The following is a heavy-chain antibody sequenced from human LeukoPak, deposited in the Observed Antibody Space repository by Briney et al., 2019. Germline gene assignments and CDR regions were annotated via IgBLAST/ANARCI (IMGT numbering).Heavy chain of an antibody. CDR1: GASINDYY. CDR2: IYYSGSS. J-gene: IGHJ4*02. Sequence: PSETLPLTCTVSGASINDYYWSWIRQPPGKGLEWIGYIYYSGSSHYNPSLKSRVTISVDTSKNQFSLKLSSVTAADTAVYYCARGLKYYYDSSGYCFDYWGQGTLVTVSS. CDR3: ARGLKYYYDSSGYCFDY. V-gene: IGHV4-59*08. D-gene: IGHD3-22*01.